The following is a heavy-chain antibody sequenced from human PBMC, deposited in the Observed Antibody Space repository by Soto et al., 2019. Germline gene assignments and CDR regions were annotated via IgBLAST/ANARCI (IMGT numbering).Heavy chain of an antibody. Sequence: ASVKVSCKASGYTSTGYYMHWVRQAPGQGLEWMGWINPNSGGTNYAQKFQGRVTMTRDTSISTAYMELSRLRSDDTAVYYCACITMVRGVTAMDYWGQGTLVTVYS. J-gene: IGHJ4*02. CDR1: GYTSTGYY. CDR3: ACITMVRGVTAMDY. CDR2: INPNSGGT. V-gene: IGHV1-2*02. D-gene: IGHD3-10*01.